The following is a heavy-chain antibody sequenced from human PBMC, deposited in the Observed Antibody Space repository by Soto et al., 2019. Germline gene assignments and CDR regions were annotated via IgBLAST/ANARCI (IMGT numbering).Heavy chain of an antibody. J-gene: IGHJ4*02. CDR2: IKSIPDGGTA. Sequence: EVQLVESGGGLVKPGGSLRLSCAASGFTFSKTWMNWVRQAPGKGLEWVGRIKSIPDGGTADYAAPLKGRFTISGGDSKNKLFLKMNSLKTEDTAVYYCHTDAGCAYWGQGGLVTVSS. CDR1: GFTFSKTW. CDR3: HTDAGCAY. V-gene: IGHV3-15*07.